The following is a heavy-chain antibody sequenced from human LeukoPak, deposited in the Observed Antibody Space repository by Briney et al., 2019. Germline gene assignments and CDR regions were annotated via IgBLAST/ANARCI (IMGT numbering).Heavy chain of an antibody. J-gene: IGHJ6*02. V-gene: IGHV3-21*01. CDR1: GFTFSIYS. CDR2: ISSSGSDI. D-gene: IGHD4-11*01. Sequence: GGSLRLSCTASGFTFSIYSLNWVRQAPGKGLEWVSSISSSGSDIYYADSMKGRFTISRDNAKNSLSLQMNNLRAEDTAVYYCARDSNPVYYYGLDVWGQGTTVTVSS. CDR3: ARDSNPVYYYGLDV.